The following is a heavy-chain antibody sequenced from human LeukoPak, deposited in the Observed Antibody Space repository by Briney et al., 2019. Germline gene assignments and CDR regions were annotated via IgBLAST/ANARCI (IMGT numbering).Heavy chain of an antibody. V-gene: IGHV4-30-4*07. Sequence: PSEALSLTCAVSGDSISSGGYSWSWIRQTPGKGLEWIAYIHDSGSTYNNPSLKSRLSISIDTSKNQFSLKLNSVTAADTAVYYCARVVAAAGNNWFDPWGRGTLVTVSS. J-gene: IGHJ5*02. CDR2: IHDSGST. D-gene: IGHD6-13*01. CDR1: GDSISSGGYS. CDR3: ARVVAAAGNNWFDP.